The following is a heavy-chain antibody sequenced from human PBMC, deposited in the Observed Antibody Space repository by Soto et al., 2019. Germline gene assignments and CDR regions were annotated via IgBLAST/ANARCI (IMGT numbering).Heavy chain of an antibody. V-gene: IGHV1-8*01. CDR1: GYTFTSYD. Sequence: ASVKVSCKASGYTFTSYDINRVRQATGQGLEWMGWMNPNRGNTGYAQKFTGRVTMTRNTSISTAYMELSSLRSEDTAVYYCARGYIVRGMDVWGQGTTVTVSS. J-gene: IGHJ6*02. CDR3: ARGYIVRGMDV. D-gene: IGHD2-15*01. CDR2: MNPNRGNT.